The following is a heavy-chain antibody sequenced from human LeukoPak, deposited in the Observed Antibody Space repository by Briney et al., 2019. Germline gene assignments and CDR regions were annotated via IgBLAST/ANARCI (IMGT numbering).Heavy chain of an antibody. CDR3: ASGSSGSYYLNFYYLDY. D-gene: IGHD1-26*01. V-gene: IGHV3-53*01. J-gene: IGHJ4*02. CDR1: GFTVSSNY. CDR2: IYSGGST. Sequence: AGGSLRLSCAASGFTVSSNYMSWVRQAPGKGLEWVSVIYSGGSTYYADSVKGRFTISRDNSKNTLYLQMNSLRAEDTAVYYCASGSSGSYYLNFYYLDYWGQGTLVTVSS.